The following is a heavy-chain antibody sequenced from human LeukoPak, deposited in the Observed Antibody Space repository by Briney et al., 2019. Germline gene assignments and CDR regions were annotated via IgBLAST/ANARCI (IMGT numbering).Heavy chain of an antibody. Sequence: PSGTLSLTCAVSGGSISSSNWWSWVRQPPGKGLEWIGEIYHSGSTNYNPSLKSRVTISVDKSKNQFSLKLSSVTAADTAVYYCASYRVIYYYDSSGYFDYWGQGTLVTVSS. CDR2: IYHSGST. CDR3: ASYRVIYYYDSSGYFDY. D-gene: IGHD3-22*01. J-gene: IGHJ4*02. V-gene: IGHV4-4*02. CDR1: GGSISSSNW.